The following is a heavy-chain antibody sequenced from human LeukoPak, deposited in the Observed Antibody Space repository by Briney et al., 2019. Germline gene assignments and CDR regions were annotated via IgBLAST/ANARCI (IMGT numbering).Heavy chain of an antibody. CDR1: GFTFSSYA. V-gene: IGHV3-30*04. CDR3: ARGPGAYYYGSGNSFDP. CDR2: ISIDGSNK. Sequence: GGTLRLSCAASGFTFSSYAIRWVRQAPGKGLEWVALISIDGSNKYYAASVKGRFTISRDNSKNTLYLQMNSLRAEDTAVYYCARGPGAYYYGSGNSFDPGGQGTLVTVSS. J-gene: IGHJ5*02. D-gene: IGHD3-10*01.